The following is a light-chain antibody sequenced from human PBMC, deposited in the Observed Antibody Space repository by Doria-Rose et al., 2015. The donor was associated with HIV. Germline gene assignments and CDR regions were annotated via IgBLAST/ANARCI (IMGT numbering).Light chain of an antibody. J-gene: IGKJ1*01. Sequence: IRVTQSPSSLSASVGDRVTITCRASQGITNDLGWYQHKPGKAPKLLIYTACSLQSGVPSRFSGSGSGTDFTLTISSLQPEDFATYCCLQDYNYPWTFGQGTKVEIK. V-gene: IGKV1-6*01. CDR3: LQDYNYPWT. CDR1: QGITND. CDR2: TAC.